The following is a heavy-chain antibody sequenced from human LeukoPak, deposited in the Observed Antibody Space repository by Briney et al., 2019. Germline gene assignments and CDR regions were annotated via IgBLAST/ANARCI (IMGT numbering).Heavy chain of an antibody. V-gene: IGHV1-8*02. J-gene: IGHJ4*02. CDR2: MDPNSGNT. D-gene: IGHD5-12*01. Sequence: GASVKVSCKTSGYTFTSYDINWVRQATGQGLEWMGWMDPNSGNTGYAQKFQGRVTMTRNTSISTAYMELSSLRSEDTAVYYCARGMDSGYDSPPNFDYWGQGTLVTVSS. CDR3: ARGMDSGYDSPPNFDY. CDR1: GYTFTSYD.